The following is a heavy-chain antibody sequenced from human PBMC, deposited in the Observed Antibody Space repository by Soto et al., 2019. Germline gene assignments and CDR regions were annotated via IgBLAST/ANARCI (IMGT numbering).Heavy chain of an antibody. V-gene: IGHV3-30-3*01. CDR2: ISYDGSNK. CDR1: GFTFSSYA. J-gene: IGHJ6*02. Sequence: GGSLRLSCAASGFTFSSYAMHWVRQAPGKGLEWVAVISYDGSNKYYADSVKGRFTISRDNSKTTLYVQMNSLRAEDTAVYYCARDRGSKSYYYYGMDVWGQGTTVTVSS. CDR3: ARDRGSKSYYYYGMDV. D-gene: IGHD2-2*01.